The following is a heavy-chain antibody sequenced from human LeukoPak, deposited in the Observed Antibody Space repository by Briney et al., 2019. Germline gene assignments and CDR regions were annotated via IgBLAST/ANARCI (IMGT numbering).Heavy chain of an antibody. J-gene: IGHJ4*02. CDR2: INSDGRIT. CDR1: GFTFSSYW. CDR3: ARDIYYDRSGSDY. V-gene: IGHV3-74*01. Sequence: GGSLRLSCVASGFTFSSYWMHWVRQVPGKGPVWVSRINSDGRITSYADSVKGRFTISRDNAKNTLYLQMNSLRAEDTAVYYCARDIYYDRSGSDYWGQGTLVTVSS. D-gene: IGHD3-22*01.